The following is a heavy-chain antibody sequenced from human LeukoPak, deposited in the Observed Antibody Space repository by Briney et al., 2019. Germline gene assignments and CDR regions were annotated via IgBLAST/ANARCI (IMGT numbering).Heavy chain of an antibody. CDR3: ARHPISSSSPNFDY. V-gene: IGHV5-51*01. D-gene: IGHD6-6*01. CDR2: IYPGDADT. CDR1: GYSFTSYW. J-gene: IGHJ4*02. Sequence: AAALKISWTGSGYSFTSYWNGWVRQMPGKGLEWIGIIYPGDADTRYSPYFQGQVTISADKSISTAYLQWSSLKASDTAMYYCARHPISSSSPNFDYWGQGTLVTVSS.